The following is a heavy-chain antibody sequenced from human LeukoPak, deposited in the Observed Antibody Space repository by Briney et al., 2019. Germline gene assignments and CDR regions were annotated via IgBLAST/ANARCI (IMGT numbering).Heavy chain of an antibody. CDR1: GYTFTSYG. J-gene: IGHJ4*02. D-gene: IGHD6-13*01. CDR2: ISAYNGNT. Sequence: GASVKVSCKASGYTFTSYGISWVRQAPGQGLEWMGWISAYNGNTNYAQKLQGRVTMTTDTSTSTAYMELRSLRSDDTAVYYCARDKIGTGAIAAAGDYWGQGTLVTVSS. CDR3: ARDKIGTGAIAAAGDY. V-gene: IGHV1-18*01.